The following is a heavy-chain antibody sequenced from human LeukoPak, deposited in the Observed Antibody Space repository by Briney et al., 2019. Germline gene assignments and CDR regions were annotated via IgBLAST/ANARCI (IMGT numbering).Heavy chain of an antibody. V-gene: IGHV3-21*01. CDR1: GFTFSSYS. Sequence: PGGSLRLSCAASGFTFSSYSMNWVRQAPGKGLEWVSSISSSSSYIYYADSVKGRFTISRDNAKNSLYLQMNSLRAEDTAVYYCARAVPDIVATGLDAFDIWGQGTMVTVSS. CDR3: ARAVPDIVATGLDAFDI. D-gene: IGHD5-12*01. CDR2: ISSSSSYI. J-gene: IGHJ3*02.